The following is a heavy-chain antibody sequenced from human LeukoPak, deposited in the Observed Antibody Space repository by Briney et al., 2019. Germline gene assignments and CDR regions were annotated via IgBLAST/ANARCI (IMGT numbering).Heavy chain of an antibody. V-gene: IGHV1-2*02. D-gene: IGHD6-19*01. Sequence: GASVKVSCKASGYTFTSYDINWVRQATGQGLEWMGWINPNSGGTNYAQKFQGRVTMTRDTSISTAYMELSRLRSDDTAVYYCARDWGMYSSGWYSYYYMDVWGKGTTVTISS. J-gene: IGHJ6*03. CDR3: ARDWGMYSSGWYSYYYMDV. CDR2: INPNSGGT. CDR1: GYTFTSYD.